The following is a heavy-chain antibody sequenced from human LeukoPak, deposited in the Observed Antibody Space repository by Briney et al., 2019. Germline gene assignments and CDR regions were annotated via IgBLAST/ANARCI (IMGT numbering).Heavy chain of an antibody. CDR1: GFTFSSYW. Sequence: GGSLRLSCAASGFTFSSYWMSWVRQAPGKGLVWVSRINSDGSSTIYADSVKGRFTISRDNAKNTLYLQMNSLRAEDTAVYYCARDPRYCSGGSCYGFDPWGQGTLVTVSS. D-gene: IGHD2-15*01. CDR3: ARDPRYCSGGSCYGFDP. CDR2: INSDGSST. V-gene: IGHV3-74*01. J-gene: IGHJ5*02.